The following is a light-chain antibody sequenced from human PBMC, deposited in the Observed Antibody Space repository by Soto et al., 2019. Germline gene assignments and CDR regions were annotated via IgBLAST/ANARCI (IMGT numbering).Light chain of an antibody. J-gene: IGKJ4*01. CDR3: QQNFITPLT. V-gene: IGKV1-39*01. CDR2: AAS. CDR1: QSISAY. Sequence: DIPMTQSPSSLSAFVGDRVTITCRASQSISAYLTWFQQKPGKAPKLLIHAASRLETGVPSRFSGGGSGTDFTLTISSLQPEDFATYYCQQNFITPLTFGGGTKVEIK.